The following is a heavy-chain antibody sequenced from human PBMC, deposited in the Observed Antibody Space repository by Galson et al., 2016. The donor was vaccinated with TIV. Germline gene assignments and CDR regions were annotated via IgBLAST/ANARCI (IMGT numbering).Heavy chain of an antibody. CDR1: RFTFSTYG. CDR3: ARPSHYYDISSYYPLDY. V-gene: IGHV3-74*01. J-gene: IGHJ4*02. Sequence: SLRLSCAASRFTFSTYGMHWVRQDPGKGLVWVSRINSDGSITTYADSLKGRFTVSRDNAKNTLYLQMHSLRAEDTAVYYCARPSHYYDISSYYPLDYWGRGSLVTVSS. CDR2: INSDGSIT. D-gene: IGHD3-22*01.